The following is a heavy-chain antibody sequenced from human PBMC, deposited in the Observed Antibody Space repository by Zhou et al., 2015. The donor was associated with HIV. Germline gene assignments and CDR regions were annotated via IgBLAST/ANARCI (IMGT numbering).Heavy chain of an antibody. CDR1: GFTFDRYG. D-gene: IGHD3-3*01. V-gene: IGHV3-30*02. Sequence: QVQLVESGGGVVQPGRSLRLSCAASGFTFDRYGIHWVRQAPGKGLEWVAYIRFDGRDKYYADSVKGRFTISRDNARNSLYLQMNSLITEDTAVYYCARGGEVDYDFWTGYLDYWGQGTLVTVSS. J-gene: IGHJ4*02. CDR3: ARGGEVDYDFWTGYLDY. CDR2: IRFDGRDK.